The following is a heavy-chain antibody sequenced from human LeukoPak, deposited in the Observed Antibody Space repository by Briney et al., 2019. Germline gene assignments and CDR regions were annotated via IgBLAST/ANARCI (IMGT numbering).Heavy chain of an antibody. CDR2: ISSGSDYT. Sequence: GGSLRLSCVASGFTFSSYDMNWIRQAPGKGLEWVSYISSGSDYTNYVDPVKGRFTISRDNAKNSPYLLMNSLRAEDTAVYYCARRRYCDSITSSPYAFAIWGQGTLVTVSS. V-gene: IGHV3-11*06. CDR1: GFTFSSYD. J-gene: IGHJ3*02. D-gene: IGHD4-17*01. CDR3: ARRRYCDSITSSPYAFAI.